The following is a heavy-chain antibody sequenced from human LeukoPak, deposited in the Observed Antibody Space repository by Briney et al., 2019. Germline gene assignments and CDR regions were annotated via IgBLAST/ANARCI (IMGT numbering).Heavy chain of an antibody. CDR3: AIWANAFDI. V-gene: IGHV4-59*11. CDR2: IYSTGSA. D-gene: IGHD3-16*01. J-gene: IGHJ3*02. CDR1: GGSISSHY. Sequence: SETPSLTCTVSGGSISSHYWSWVRQPPGKGLEWIGFIYSTGSANYNASLKSRVIMSVDRSKSQFSLNLRSVTGADTAVYYCAIWANAFDIWGQGTMVTVSS.